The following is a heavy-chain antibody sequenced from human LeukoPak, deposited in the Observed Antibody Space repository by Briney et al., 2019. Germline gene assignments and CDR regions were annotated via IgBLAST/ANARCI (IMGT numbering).Heavy chain of an antibody. CDR1: GGTFSSYA. J-gene: IGHJ5*02. Sequence: SVKVSCKASGGTFSSYAISWVRQAPGQGLEWMGRIISILGIANYAQKFQGRVTITADKSTSTAYMQLSSLRSEDTAVYYCARDIYSSGLNWFDPWGQGTLVTVSS. CDR3: ARDIYSSGLNWFDP. CDR2: IISILGIA. D-gene: IGHD6-19*01. V-gene: IGHV1-69*04.